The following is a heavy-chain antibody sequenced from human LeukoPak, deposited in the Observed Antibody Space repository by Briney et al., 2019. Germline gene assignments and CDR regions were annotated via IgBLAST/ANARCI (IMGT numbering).Heavy chain of an antibody. Sequence: SETLSLTCTVSGGSISSSSYYWGWIRQPPGKVLEWIGSIYYSGSTYCNPSLKSRVTISVDTSKNQFSLKLSSVTAADTAVYYCARGIVVVPAATDWFDPWGQGTLVTVSS. V-gene: IGHV4-39*07. J-gene: IGHJ5*02. CDR2: IYYSGST. CDR3: ARGIVVVPAATDWFDP. D-gene: IGHD2-2*01. CDR1: GGSISSSSYY.